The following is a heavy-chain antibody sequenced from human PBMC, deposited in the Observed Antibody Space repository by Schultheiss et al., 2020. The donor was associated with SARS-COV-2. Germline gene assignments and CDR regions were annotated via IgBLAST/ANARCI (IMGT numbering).Heavy chain of an antibody. V-gene: IGHV4-61*10. Sequence: SETLSLTCTVSGGSISSGGYYWSWIRQPAGKGLEWIGYIYYSGSTNYNPSLKSRVTISVDTSKNQFSLQLNSVTPEDTAVYYCARDNPFGSWENWYYFDYWGQGTLVTVSS. J-gene: IGHJ4*02. CDR3: ARDNPFGSWENWYYFDY. D-gene: IGHD6-13*01. CDR1: GGSISSGGYY. CDR2: IYYSGST.